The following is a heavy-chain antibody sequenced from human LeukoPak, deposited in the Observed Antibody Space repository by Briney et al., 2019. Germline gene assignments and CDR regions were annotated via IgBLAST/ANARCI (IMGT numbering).Heavy chain of an antibody. CDR2: IYYSGST. CDR3: ARLSYYYDSSGYYYFDY. V-gene: IGHV4-59*08. J-gene: IGHJ4*02. D-gene: IGHD3-22*01. CDR1: GGSISSYY. Sequence: SETLSLTCTVSGGSISSYYWSWIRQPPGKGLEWIGYIYYSGSTNYNPSLKSRVTISVDTSKNQFSLKLSSVTAADTAVYYCARLSYYYDSSGYYYFDYWGQGTLVTVSS.